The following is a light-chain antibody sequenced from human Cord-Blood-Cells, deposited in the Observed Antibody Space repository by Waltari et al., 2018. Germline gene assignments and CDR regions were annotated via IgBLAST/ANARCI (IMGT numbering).Light chain of an antibody. J-gene: IGLJ3*02. CDR1: SSTIGNND. CDR3: GTWDSSLSAGV. CDR2: ENN. V-gene: IGLV1-51*02. Sequence: QSVLTQPPSVSAAPGQKVTISCHGSSSTIGNNDVSWYQQLPGTAPQLLIYENNKRPSGIPDRSSGSKSGTSATLGITGLQTGDEADYYCGTWDSSLSAGVFGGGTKLTVL.